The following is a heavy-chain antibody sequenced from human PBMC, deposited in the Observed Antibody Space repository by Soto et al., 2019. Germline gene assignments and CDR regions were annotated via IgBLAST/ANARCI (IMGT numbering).Heavy chain of an antibody. V-gene: IGHV4-31*03. D-gene: IGHD3-3*01. J-gene: IGHJ5*02. CDR1: GGSISSGGYY. Sequence: QVQLQESGPGLVKPSQTLSLTCTVSGGSISSGGYYWSWIRQHPGKGLEWIGYIYYSGCTYYNPSIMSRGTISVDPAKNQFSLKLISGTAADTAVYYCARWPYDFWRGYYTYHQWNWFDPWGQGTLVTVSS. CDR2: IYYSGCT. CDR3: ARWPYDFWRGYYTYHQWNWFDP.